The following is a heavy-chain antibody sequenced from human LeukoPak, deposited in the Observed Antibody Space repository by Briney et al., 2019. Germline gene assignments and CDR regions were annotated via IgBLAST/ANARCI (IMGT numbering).Heavy chain of an antibody. CDR1: GSTFSSYG. V-gene: IGHV3-30*03. D-gene: IGHD4-4*01. CDR2: ISYDGSNK. CDR3: VSKLAVTIGFDY. J-gene: IGHJ4*02. Sequence: GGSLRLSCAASGSTFSSYGMHWVRQAPGKGLEWVAVISYDGSNKYYADSVKGRFTISRDNSKNTLYLQMNSLRAEDTAIYYCVSKLAVTIGFDYWGQGTLVTVSS.